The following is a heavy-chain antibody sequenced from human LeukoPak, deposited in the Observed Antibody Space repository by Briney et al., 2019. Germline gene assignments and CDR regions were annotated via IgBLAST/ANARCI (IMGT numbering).Heavy chain of an antibody. CDR2: INPKSGGT. V-gene: IGHV1-2*02. Sequence: ASVKVSCKASGYTFTGYHIHWVRQAPGQGLEWMGWINPKSGGTNYAQKFQGRVTMTRDTSISTAYMELSRLRSDDTAVYYCANAPDYGDYWYWFDPWGQGTLVTVSS. CDR3: ANAPDYGDYWYWFDP. D-gene: IGHD4-17*01. J-gene: IGHJ5*02. CDR1: GYTFTGYH.